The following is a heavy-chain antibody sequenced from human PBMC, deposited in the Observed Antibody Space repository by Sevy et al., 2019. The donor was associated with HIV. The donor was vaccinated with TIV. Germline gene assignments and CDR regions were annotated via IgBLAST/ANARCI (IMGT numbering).Heavy chain of an antibody. D-gene: IGHD2-21*01. CDR1: GFKFSSYA. CDR2: ISLSGVVT. CDR3: VRPPSNSDVVHYYGMDV. J-gene: IGHJ6*02. V-gene: IGHV3-23*01. Sequence: GSLRLSCTASGFKFSSYAMTWVRQPPGKGLEWVSTISLSGVVTFDADSVRRRFTVSRDNAKNTLYLQMSGLRAEDTGLYYCVRPPSNSDVVHYYGMDVWGQGTAVTVSS.